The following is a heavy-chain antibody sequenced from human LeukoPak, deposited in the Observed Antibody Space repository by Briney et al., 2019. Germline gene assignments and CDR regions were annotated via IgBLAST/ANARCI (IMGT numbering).Heavy chain of an antibody. V-gene: IGHV5-51*01. CDR1: GYSFTNYW. CDR3: ARQTPNQYGMDV. Sequence: GESLKISCKGSGYSFTNYWIGWVRQMPGKGLEWLGIIYPDDSNPRYSPSFQGQVTISVDKSISTAYLQWSSLKASDTAMYYCARQTPNQYGMDVWVQGTTVTVSS. J-gene: IGHJ6*02. CDR2: IYPDDSNP.